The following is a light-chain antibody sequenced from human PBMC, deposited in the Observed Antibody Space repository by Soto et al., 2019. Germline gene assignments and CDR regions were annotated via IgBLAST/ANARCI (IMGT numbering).Light chain of an antibody. CDR2: KAS. J-gene: IGKJ4*01. Sequence: DSQMTQYPSTLSASIGDRVTITCRAGQSISSWLAWYQQKPGKAPKLLISKASTLQSGVPPRFSGSGSGTEFALTISSLQPDDCATYYCQQDESYPMTFGGGTKVEIK. CDR1: QSISSW. CDR3: QQDESYPMT. V-gene: IGKV1-5*03.